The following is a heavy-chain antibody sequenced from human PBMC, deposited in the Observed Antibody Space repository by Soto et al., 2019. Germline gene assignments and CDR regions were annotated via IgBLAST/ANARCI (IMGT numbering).Heavy chain of an antibody. CDR1: GGSFSGYY. CDR3: ARAIRYSSSWYLSEASGRYYFDY. Sequence: QVQLQQWGAGLLKPSETLSLTCAVYGGSFSGYYWSWIRQPPGKGLEWIGEINHSGSTNYNPSLKSRVTISVDTSKNQFSLKLSSVTAADTAVYYCARAIRYSSSWYLSEASGRYYFDYWGQGTLVTVSS. CDR2: INHSGST. V-gene: IGHV4-34*01. D-gene: IGHD6-13*01. J-gene: IGHJ4*02.